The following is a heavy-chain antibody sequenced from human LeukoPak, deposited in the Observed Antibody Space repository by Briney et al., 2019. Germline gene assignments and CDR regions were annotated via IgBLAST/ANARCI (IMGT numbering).Heavy chain of an antibody. J-gene: IGHJ3*02. CDR3: GRGVGRSEAFDI. Sequence: ASVKVSCKASGYTFTSYDINWVRQATGQGLEWMGWMNPNSGNTCYAQKFQGRVTMTRNTSISTAYMELSSLRSEDTAVYYCGRGVGRSEAFDIWGQGTMVTVSS. CDR1: GYTFTSYD. D-gene: IGHD1-26*01. CDR2: MNPNSGNT. V-gene: IGHV1-8*01.